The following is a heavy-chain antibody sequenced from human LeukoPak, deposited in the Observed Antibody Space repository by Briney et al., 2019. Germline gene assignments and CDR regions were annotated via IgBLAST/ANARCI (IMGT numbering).Heavy chain of an antibody. D-gene: IGHD6-19*01. CDR3: ARGGAVAGTDKFDY. CDR1: GFTFSDYY. J-gene: IGHJ4*02. Sequence: GGPLRLSCAASGFTFSDYYMSWIRQAPGKGLEWVSYISSSSSYTDYADSVKGRFTISRDNAKNSLYLQMNSLRAEDTAVYYCARGGAVAGTDKFDYWGQGTLVTVSS. CDR2: ISSSSSYT. V-gene: IGHV3-11*05.